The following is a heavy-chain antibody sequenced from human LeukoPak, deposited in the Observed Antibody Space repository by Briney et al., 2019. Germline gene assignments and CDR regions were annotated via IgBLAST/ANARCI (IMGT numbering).Heavy chain of an antibody. V-gene: IGHV4-30-2*01. CDR1: GGSISSGGYS. CDR3: ARGPYYWYFGL. J-gene: IGHJ2*01. CDR2: IYHSGST. Sequence: SETLSLTCAVSGGSISSGGYSWSWIRQPPGKGLEWIGYIYHSGSTYYNPSLKSRVTISVDRSKNQFSLKLSSVTAADTAVYYCARGPYYWYFGLWGRGTLVTVSS.